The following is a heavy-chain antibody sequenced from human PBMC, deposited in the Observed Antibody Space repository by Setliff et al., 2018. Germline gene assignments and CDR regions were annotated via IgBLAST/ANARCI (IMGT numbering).Heavy chain of an antibody. J-gene: IGHJ4*02. V-gene: IGHV3-9*01. Sequence: GGSLRLSCAASGFIFDDYAMHWVRQAPGKGLEWVSGIRAGSDNIAYADSVTGRFTISRDNAKNSLYLQLDSLRPDDTAFYYCARGHCTTISCFLDHWGQGIMVTVSS. CDR3: ARGHCTTISCFLDH. CDR1: GFIFDDYA. CDR2: IRAGSDNI. D-gene: IGHD2-8*01.